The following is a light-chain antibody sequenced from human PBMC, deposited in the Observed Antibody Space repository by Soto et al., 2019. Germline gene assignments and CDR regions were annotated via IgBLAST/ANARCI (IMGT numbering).Light chain of an antibody. Sequence: QSVLTQPHSVTAAPGQRVTISCTGSNSNIGAGFDVHWYQQFPGRAPKLLIYGTSNRPSGVPDRFSGSKSGTSASLAITGLQADDEADYSCQSYDRSVGGLLFGVGTKLTVL. V-gene: IGLV1-40*01. CDR2: GTS. CDR3: QSYDRSVGGLL. J-gene: IGLJ2*01. CDR1: NSNIGAGFD.